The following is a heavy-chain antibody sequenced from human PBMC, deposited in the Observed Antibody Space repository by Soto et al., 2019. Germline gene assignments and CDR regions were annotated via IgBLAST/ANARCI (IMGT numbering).Heavy chain of an antibody. CDR2: ISYDGSNK. CDR1: GFTFSSYG. CDR3: AKAFVVVPAATPYYYYGMDV. D-gene: IGHD2-2*01. Sequence: LRLSCAASGFTFSSYGMHWVRQAPGKGLEWVAVISYDGSNKYYADSVKGRFTISRDNSKNTLYLQMNSLRAEDTAVYYCAKAFVVVPAATPYYYYGMDVWGQGTTVTVSS. V-gene: IGHV3-30*18. J-gene: IGHJ6*02.